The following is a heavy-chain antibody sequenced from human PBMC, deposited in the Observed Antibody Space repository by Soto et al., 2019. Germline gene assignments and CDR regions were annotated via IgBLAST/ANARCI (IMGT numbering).Heavy chain of an antibody. Sequence: LSLTCAVYGGSFSGYYWSWIRQPPGKGLEWIGEINHSGSTNYNPSLKSRVTISVDTSKNQFSLKLSSVTAADTAVYYCARGIYSSSWVNRAQGTPVTVSS. J-gene: IGHJ4*02. V-gene: IGHV4-34*01. CDR1: GGSFSGYY. D-gene: IGHD6-13*01. CDR3: ARGIYSSSWVN. CDR2: INHSGST.